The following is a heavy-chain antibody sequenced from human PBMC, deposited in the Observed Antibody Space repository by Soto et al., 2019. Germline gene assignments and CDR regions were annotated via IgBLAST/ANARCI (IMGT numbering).Heavy chain of an antibody. V-gene: IGHV4-31*03. Sequence: QVQLQESGPGLVKPSQTLSLTCTVSGGSISSGGYYWSWLRQHPGKGLERIGYIYYSGSTYYNRSLKSRVTISVDTSKNQFSLKLSSVTAADTAVYYCARAGCSSTSCYEYYYYYMDVWGKGTTVTVSS. CDR2: IYYSGST. D-gene: IGHD2-2*01. J-gene: IGHJ6*03. CDR3: ARAGCSSTSCYEYYYYYMDV. CDR1: GGSISSGGYY.